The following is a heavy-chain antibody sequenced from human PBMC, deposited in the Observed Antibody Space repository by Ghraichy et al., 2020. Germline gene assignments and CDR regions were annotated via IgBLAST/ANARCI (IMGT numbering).Heavy chain of an antibody. CDR3: AKDRITMVRGVRHKFHY. D-gene: IGHD3-10*01. CDR2: ISGSGGST. CDR1: GFTFSSYA. V-gene: IGHV3-23*01. Sequence: GGSLRLSCAASGFTFSSYAMSWVRQAPGKGLEWVSAISGSGGSTYYADSVKGRFTISRDNSKNTLYLQMNSLRAEDTAVYYCAKDRITMVRGVRHKFHYWGQGTLVTGSS. J-gene: IGHJ4*02.